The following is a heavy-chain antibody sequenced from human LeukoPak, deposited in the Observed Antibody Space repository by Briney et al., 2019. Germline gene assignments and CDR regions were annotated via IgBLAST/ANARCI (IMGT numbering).Heavy chain of an antibody. CDR3: ASPILPYRGGFFNF. J-gene: IGHJ4*02. Sequence: SETLSLTCAVSGASSSAYYWTWIRQPPGKGLEWIGEVNHAGSTTYNPSLRSRVTISVDTSKSQFSLKLTSVTAADTAVYYCASPILPYRGGFFNFWSQGTLLIVSS. CDR1: GASSSAYY. D-gene: IGHD3-10*01. V-gene: IGHV4-34*01. CDR2: VNHAGST.